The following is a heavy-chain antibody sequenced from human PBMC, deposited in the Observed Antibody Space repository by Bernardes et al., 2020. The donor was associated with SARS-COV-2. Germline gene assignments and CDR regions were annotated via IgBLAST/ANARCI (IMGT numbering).Heavy chain of an antibody. V-gene: IGHV1-18*04. Sequence: ASVKVCCKASGYTFTTYGITWVRQAPGQGLEWMGWITVYNGITDYAQKFQDRVTLSTDTSTNTAYMELRSLRSDDTAVYYCARISSAWDFFDYWGQGTLVSVSS. CDR3: ARISSAWDFFDY. CDR1: GYTFTTYG. D-gene: IGHD6-19*01. J-gene: IGHJ4*02. CDR2: ITVYNGIT.